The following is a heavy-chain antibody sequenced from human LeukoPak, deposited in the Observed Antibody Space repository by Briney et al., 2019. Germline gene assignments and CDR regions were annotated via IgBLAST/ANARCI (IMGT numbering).Heavy chain of an antibody. Sequence: PSETLSLTCTVSGGSINSYYWSWIRQPAGKGLEWIGRIYTSGSSNYNPSLKSRVTMSVDTSKNQFSLRLTSVTAADTAVYYCGRAAYGAHPYYYFYWDAWAKGTTVPVSS. CDR3: GRAAYGAHPYYYFYWDA. V-gene: IGHV4-4*07. CDR1: GGSINSYY. J-gene: IGHJ6*03. D-gene: IGHD4-17*01. CDR2: IYTSGSS.